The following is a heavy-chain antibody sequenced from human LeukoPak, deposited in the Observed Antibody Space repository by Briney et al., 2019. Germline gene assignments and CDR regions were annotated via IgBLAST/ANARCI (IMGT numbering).Heavy chain of an antibody. Sequence: GGSLRLSCAASGFTFTSYAMNWVRQAPGKGLEWVSSISSSTSYIYYADSVKGRFTISKDNAKNSLYLQMNSLRAEDTAVYYCARAGGSTVSHSDYWGQGTLVTVSS. D-gene: IGHD4-17*01. V-gene: IGHV3-21*01. CDR1: GFTFTSYA. CDR2: ISSSTSYI. J-gene: IGHJ4*02. CDR3: ARAGGSTVSHSDY.